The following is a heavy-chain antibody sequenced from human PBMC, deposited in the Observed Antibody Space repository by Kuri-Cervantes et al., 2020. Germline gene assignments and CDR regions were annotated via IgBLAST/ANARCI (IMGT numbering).Heavy chain of an antibody. Sequence: GESLKISCAASGFTFSDYYMSWIRQAPGKGLEWVSYISGSGSTIYYADSVKGRFTISRDNAKNSLYLQMNSLRAEDTAVYYCTTGRYSGYDYFDYWGQGTLVTVSS. D-gene: IGHD5-12*01. V-gene: IGHV3-11*01. J-gene: IGHJ4*02. CDR3: TTGRYSGYDYFDY. CDR2: ISGSGSTI. CDR1: GFTFSDYY.